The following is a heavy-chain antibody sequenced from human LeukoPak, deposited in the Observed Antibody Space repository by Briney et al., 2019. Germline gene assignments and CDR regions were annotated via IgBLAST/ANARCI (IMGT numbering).Heavy chain of an antibody. D-gene: IGHD3-22*01. CDR2: IFPSGGEI. CDR1: GFTFSTFA. J-gene: IGHJ4*02. Sequence: GGSLRLSCAASGFTFSTFAMIWVRQPPGKGLEWVSSIFPSGGEIHYADSVKGRFTISRDNSKNTLYLQMNSLRAEDTAVYYCAKGSRITMIVVVTHYYFDYWGQGTLVTVSS. V-gene: IGHV3-23*01. CDR3: AKGSRITMIVVVTHYYFDY.